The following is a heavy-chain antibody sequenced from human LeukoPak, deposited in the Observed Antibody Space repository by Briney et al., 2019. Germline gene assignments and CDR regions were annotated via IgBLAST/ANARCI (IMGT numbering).Heavy chain of an antibody. CDR2: ISAGNGNT. J-gene: IGHJ4*02. Sequence: ASVKVSCKASGYTFTSYAIHWVRQAPGQGLEWMGWISAGNGNTKYSQNFQGRVTFISNTSATTAFMGLSSLRSEDAAVYYCARDSGSGNNDYWGQGTLVAVSS. V-gene: IGHV1-3*01. D-gene: IGHD1-26*01. CDR1: GYTFTSYA. CDR3: ARDSGSGNNDY.